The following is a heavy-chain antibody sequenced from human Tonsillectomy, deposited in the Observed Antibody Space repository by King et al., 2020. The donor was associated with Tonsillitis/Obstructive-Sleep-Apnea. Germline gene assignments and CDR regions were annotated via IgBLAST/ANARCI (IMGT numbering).Heavy chain of an antibody. CDR1: GYTFTSYG. Sequence: QLVQSGAEVKKPGASVKVSCKASGYTFTSYGITWVRQAPGLGLEWMGWISAYIGETKYGQKFQGRVAMITDTSTSTAYMELRSLRSDDTAVYYCARDYCSGGRCYSEWFDPWGQGTLVTVSS. D-gene: IGHD2-15*01. CDR2: ISAYIGET. CDR3: ARDYCSGGRCYSEWFDP. V-gene: IGHV1-18*01. J-gene: IGHJ5*02.